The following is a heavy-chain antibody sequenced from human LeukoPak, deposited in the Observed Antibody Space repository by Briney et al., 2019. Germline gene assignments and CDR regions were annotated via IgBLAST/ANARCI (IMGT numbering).Heavy chain of an antibody. CDR1: GYSISSGYY. J-gene: IGHJ3*02. D-gene: IGHD2-2*03. CDR2: IYHSGST. V-gene: IGHV4-38-2*01. CDR3: ATRLGIVVVPAAIGRDDAFDI. Sequence: SGTLSLTCAVSGYSISSGYYWGWIRQPPGKGLEWIGSIYHSGSTYYNPSLKSRVTISVDTSKNQFSLKLSSVTAADTAVYYCATRLGIVVVPAAIGRDDAFDIWGQGTMVTVSS.